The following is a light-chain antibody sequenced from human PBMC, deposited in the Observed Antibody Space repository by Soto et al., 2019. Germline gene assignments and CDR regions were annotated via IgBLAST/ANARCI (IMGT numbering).Light chain of an antibody. V-gene: IGKV3-15*01. Sequence: EIVMTQYLDTLSVSPGETVTRSCRARHSVMTNLASYQLKPGQSPGRLIYGSSKRATGFPARFSGSGSGTEFTLTISGLQPEDFDGYYCQKYYDNWPTFAQGTKVYIK. CDR1: HSVMTN. CDR3: QKYYDNWPT. CDR2: GSS. J-gene: IGKJ1*01.